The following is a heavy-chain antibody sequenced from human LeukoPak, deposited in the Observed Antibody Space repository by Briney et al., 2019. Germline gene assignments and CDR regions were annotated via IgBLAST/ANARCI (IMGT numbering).Heavy chain of an antibody. CDR1: GGSISSSSYY. D-gene: IGHD3-10*01. V-gene: IGHV4-39*01. Sequence: PSETLSLTCTVSGGSISSSSYYWGWIRQPPGKGLEWIGSIYYSGSTYYNPSLKSRVTISVDTSKNQFSLKLSFVTAADTAVYYCARTYLWFGELYHFDYWGQGTLVTVSS. CDR2: IYYSGST. J-gene: IGHJ4*02. CDR3: ARTYLWFGELYHFDY.